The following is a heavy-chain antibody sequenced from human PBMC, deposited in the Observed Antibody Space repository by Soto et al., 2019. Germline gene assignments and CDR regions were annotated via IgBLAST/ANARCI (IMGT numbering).Heavy chain of an antibody. CDR1: GGSISSGGYS. D-gene: IGHD3-22*01. Sequence: TLSLTCSVSGGSISSGGYSWSWVRQPPGKGLEWIGYIYHSGSTYYNPSLKSRVTISVDRSKNQFSLKLSSVTDADTAVYYCARGSMTRPFDYWGQGTLVTVSS. CDR2: IYHSGST. J-gene: IGHJ4*02. V-gene: IGHV4-30-2*01. CDR3: ARGSMTRPFDY.